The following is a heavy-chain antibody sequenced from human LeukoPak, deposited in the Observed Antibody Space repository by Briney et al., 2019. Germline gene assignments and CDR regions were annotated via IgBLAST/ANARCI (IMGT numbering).Heavy chain of an antibody. J-gene: IGHJ2*01. CDR3: AREVYCGGDCYWDWYFDL. Sequence: SETLSLTCTVSDDPINSGVYYWNWIRQPPGKGLEWIGYIYYSGSTNYNPSLKSRVTISVDTSKNQFSLKLSSVTAADTAVYYCAREVYCGGDCYWDWYFDLWGRGTLVTVSS. CDR2: IYYSGST. D-gene: IGHD2-21*02. V-gene: IGHV4-61*08. CDR1: DDPINSGVYY.